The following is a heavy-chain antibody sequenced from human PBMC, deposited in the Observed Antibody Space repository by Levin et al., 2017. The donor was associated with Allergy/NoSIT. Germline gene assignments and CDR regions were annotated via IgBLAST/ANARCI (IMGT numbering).Heavy chain of an antibody. CDR1: GFSFDAYA. J-gene: IGHJ4*02. D-gene: IGHD6-13*01. CDR2: ISWNSGSM. CDR3: AKDHQSIAAPALDY. V-gene: IGHV3-9*01. Sequence: SLKISCAASGFSFDAYAMHWVRQAPGKGLEWVSGISWNSGSMTYADSVKGRFTVSRDNAKNSLSLQMNSLRAEDTALYYCAKDHQSIAAPALDYWGQGTLVTVSS.